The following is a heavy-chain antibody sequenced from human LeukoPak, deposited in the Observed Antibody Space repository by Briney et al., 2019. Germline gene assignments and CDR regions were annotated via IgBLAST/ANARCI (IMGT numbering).Heavy chain of an antibody. J-gene: IGHJ4*02. D-gene: IGHD6-19*01. V-gene: IGHV3-33*06. CDR3: AKDLGIAVAPAGYFDY. CDR1: GFTFSSYG. Sequence: GGSLRLSCAASGFTFSSYGVHWVRQAPGKGLEWVAILWYDGSNTYYAGSVKGRFTISRDNSKNTVYVQMNNLRAEDTAVYYCAKDLGIAVAPAGYFDYWGQGTLVTVSS. CDR2: LWYDGSNT.